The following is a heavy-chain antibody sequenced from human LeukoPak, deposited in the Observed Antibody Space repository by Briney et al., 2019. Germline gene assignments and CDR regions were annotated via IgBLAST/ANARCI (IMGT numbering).Heavy chain of an antibody. CDR1: GGSISSGGYC. D-gene: IGHD6-19*01. CDR2: IYYSGST. CDR3: ARGAVAAPYYFDY. V-gene: IGHV4-61*08. J-gene: IGHJ4*02. Sequence: PSETLSLTCTVSGGSISSGGYCWSWIRQHPGKGLEWIGYIYYSGSTNYNPSLKSRVTISVDTSKNQFSLKLSSVTAADTAVYYCARGAVAAPYYFDYWGQGTLVTVSS.